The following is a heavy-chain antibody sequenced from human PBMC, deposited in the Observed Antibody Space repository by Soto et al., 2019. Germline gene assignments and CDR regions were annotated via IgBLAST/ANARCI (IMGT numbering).Heavy chain of an antibody. J-gene: IGHJ6*02. Sequence: QVQLVQSGAEVKKPGASVKVSCKASGYTFTSYDINWVRQATGQGLEWMGWMNPNSGNTGYAQKFQGRVTMTRNTYISTGYMELSSLRSEDTAVYYCARSVRFLEWLSPNYYYGMDVWGQGTTVTVSS. CDR3: ARSVRFLEWLSPNYYYGMDV. CDR2: MNPNSGNT. D-gene: IGHD3-3*01. CDR1: GYTFTSYD. V-gene: IGHV1-8*01.